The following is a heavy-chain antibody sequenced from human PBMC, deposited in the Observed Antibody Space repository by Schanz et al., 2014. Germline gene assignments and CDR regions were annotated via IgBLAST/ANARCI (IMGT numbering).Heavy chain of an antibody. CDR1: GYTFTRSG. V-gene: IGHV1-18*01. D-gene: IGHD4-17*01. Sequence: QVQLVQSGSELKKPGASVKVSCKASGYTFTRSGISWVRQAPGQGLEWMGWIGGSDGNTNFAQKFQGRVTMTTDTSTSTVYMELRSLRLDDTAVYYCARATTAWPFDLWGQGTLVTVSS. CDR3: ARATTAWPFDL. CDR2: IGGSDGNT. J-gene: IGHJ4*02.